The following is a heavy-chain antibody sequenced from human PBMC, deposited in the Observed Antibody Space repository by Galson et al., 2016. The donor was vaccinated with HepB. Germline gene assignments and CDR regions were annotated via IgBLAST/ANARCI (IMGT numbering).Heavy chain of an antibody. CDR2: ISYDGSNK. D-gene: IGHD4-17*01. Sequence: SLRLSCAASGFTFSNYAMHWVRQAPGKGLEWVAVISYDGSNKFYADSVKGRFTISRDNSKNTLYLQMNSLRAEDTAAYYCPRDPGDYVPYWYFDLWGRGTLVTVSS. V-gene: IGHV3-30-3*01. J-gene: IGHJ2*01. CDR1: GFTFSNYA. CDR3: PRDPGDYVPYWYFDL.